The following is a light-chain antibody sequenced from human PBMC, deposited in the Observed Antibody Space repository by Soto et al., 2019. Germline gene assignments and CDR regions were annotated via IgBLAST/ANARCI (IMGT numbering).Light chain of an antibody. CDR1: SSDIGGYNY. J-gene: IGLJ2*01. CDR3: SSYTSSNTQV. V-gene: IGLV2-14*03. Sequence: QSVLTQPASVSGSPGQSITVSCIGTSSDIGGYNYVPWYQQHPGKAPKLMIHDVSNRPSGVSDRFSGSKSGNTASLTISGLQVDDEAYYYCSSYTSSNTQVFGGGTKLTVL. CDR2: DVS.